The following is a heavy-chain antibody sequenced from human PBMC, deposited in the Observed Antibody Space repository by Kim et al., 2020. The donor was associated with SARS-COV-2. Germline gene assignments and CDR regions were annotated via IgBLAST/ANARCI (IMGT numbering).Heavy chain of an antibody. Sequence: SETLSLTCSVYGGSFTAYQWSWIRQPPGKGLEWIGEINHSGNTNYNPSLKSRVTISVDTSKNQFSLKLSSVTAADTAVYYCARAAYRSGDFAPWGQGTLVTVSS. CDR1: GGSFTAYQ. CDR3: ARAAYRSGDFAP. V-gene: IGHV4-34*01. D-gene: IGHD3-10*01. J-gene: IGHJ5*02. CDR2: INHSGNT.